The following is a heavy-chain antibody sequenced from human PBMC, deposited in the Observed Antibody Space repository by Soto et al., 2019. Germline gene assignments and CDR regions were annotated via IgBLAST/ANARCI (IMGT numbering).Heavy chain of an antibody. CDR3: ARDHERITMISN. CDR1: GGTFSSYT. CDR2: IIPILGIA. Sequence: QVQLVQSGAEVKKPGSSVKVSCKASGGTFSSYTISWVRQAPGQGPEWMGRIIPILGIANYAQKFQGRVTITADKSTSTAYMELSSLRSEDTAVYYCARDHERITMISNWGQGTLVTVSS. D-gene: IGHD3-22*01. J-gene: IGHJ4*02. V-gene: IGHV1-69*08.